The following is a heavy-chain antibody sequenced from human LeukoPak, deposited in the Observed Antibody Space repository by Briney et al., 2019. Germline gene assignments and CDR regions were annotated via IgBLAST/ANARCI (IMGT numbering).Heavy chain of an antibody. D-gene: IGHD3-10*01. Sequence: SETLSLTCIVSGVSISSSSYNWGWIRQPPGKGLEWNGSIYYSGCTYYNPSLKSRVTISVDTSKNQFSLKVSSVTAADTAVYYCARSPMVRGLINRYYFDYWGQGTLVTVSS. CDR3: ARSPMVRGLINRYYFDY. J-gene: IGHJ4*02. CDR2: IYYSGCT. V-gene: IGHV4-39*01. CDR1: GVSISSSSYN.